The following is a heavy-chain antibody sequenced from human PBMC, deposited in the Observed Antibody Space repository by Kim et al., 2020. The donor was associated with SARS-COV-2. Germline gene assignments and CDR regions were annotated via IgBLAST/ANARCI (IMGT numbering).Heavy chain of an antibody. CDR2: IYNSGSV. Sequence: SETLSLTCSVSGGSVSSGSFYWSWVRQLPGKGLEWIGYIYNSGSVYYNPSLGGRVTFSMDTSKNQLSLNLKSVTAADTGVYFCARDGDSALFALDIWG. CDR3: ARDGDSALFALDI. CDR1: GGSVSSGSFY. J-gene: IGHJ3*02. D-gene: IGHD1-26*01. V-gene: IGHV4-31*03.